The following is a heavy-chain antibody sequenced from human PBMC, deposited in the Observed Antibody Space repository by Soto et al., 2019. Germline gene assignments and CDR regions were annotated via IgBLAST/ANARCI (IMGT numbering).Heavy chain of an antibody. CDR2: VYYRGRT. V-gene: IGHV4-31*03. J-gene: IGHJ6*03. CDR3: EMFAEPAVRRDSDHYDKDV. Sequence: QVHLRESGPGLGKPSQTRSLTCSVSGASINSGGYYCSRIPQHPGGGLENMGYVYYRGRTAYNPSLKSRISISQDTSQNKASLVMTSATAADTAVYYCEMFAEPAVRRDSDHYDKDVWGKGTSVTVS. D-gene: IGHD3-10*02. CDR1: GASINSGGYY.